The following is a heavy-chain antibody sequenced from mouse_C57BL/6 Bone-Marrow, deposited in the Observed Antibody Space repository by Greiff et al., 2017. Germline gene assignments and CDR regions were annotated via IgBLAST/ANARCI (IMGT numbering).Heavy chain of an antibody. D-gene: IGHD1-1*01. J-gene: IGHJ3*01. CDR2: IYPCDSDT. CDR1: GYTFTSYW. Sequence: QVQLQQPGAELVKPGASVKVSCKASGYTFTSYWMHWVKQRPGQGLEWIGRIYPCDSDTNYNQKFKGKATLTVDKSSSTAYMQLSSLTSEDSAVYYCASSPFAYWGQGTLVTVSA. V-gene: IGHV1-74*01. CDR3: ASSPFAY.